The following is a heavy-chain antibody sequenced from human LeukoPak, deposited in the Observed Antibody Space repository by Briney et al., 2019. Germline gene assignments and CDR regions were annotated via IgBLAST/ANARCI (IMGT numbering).Heavy chain of an antibody. Sequence: SETLSLTCTVSGDSFSSHYWSWIRQPPGKGLEWIGEINHSGSTNYNPSLKSRVTISVDTSKNQFSLRLSSVTAADTAVYYCARGLFIAARGGFDYWGQGTLVTVSS. CDR2: INHSGST. CDR3: ARGLFIAARGGFDY. V-gene: IGHV4-34*01. D-gene: IGHD6-6*01. J-gene: IGHJ4*02. CDR1: GDSFSSHY.